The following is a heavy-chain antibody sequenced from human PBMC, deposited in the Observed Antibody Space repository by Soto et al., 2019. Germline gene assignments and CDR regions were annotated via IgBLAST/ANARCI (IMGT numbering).Heavy chain of an antibody. CDR1: GGTFSSYT. CDR2: IIPILGIP. CDR3: ARSQGGSSSLDIYYYYYYGMDV. D-gene: IGHD2-15*01. Sequence: GASVKVSCKASGGTFSSYTISWVRQAPGQGLEWMGRIIPILGIPNYAQKFQGRVTITADESTSTAYMELRSLRSEDTAVYYCARSQGGSSSLDIYYYYYYGMDVWGQGTTVTVSS. J-gene: IGHJ6*02. V-gene: IGHV1-69*02.